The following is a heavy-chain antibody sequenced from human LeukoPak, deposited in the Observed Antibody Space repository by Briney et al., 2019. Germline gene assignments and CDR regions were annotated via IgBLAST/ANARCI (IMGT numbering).Heavy chain of an antibody. CDR1: GGSISSSSYY. Sequence: SETLSLTCTVSGGSISSSSYYWGWIRQPPGKGLEWIGCIYYSGGTYYNPSLKSRVTISVDTSKNQFSLKLSSVTAADTAVYYCARDKSGYKAYYYYNMDVWGKGTTVTVSS. J-gene: IGHJ6*03. CDR2: IYYSGGT. CDR3: ARDKSGYKAYYYYNMDV. D-gene: IGHD6-25*01. V-gene: IGHV4-39*07.